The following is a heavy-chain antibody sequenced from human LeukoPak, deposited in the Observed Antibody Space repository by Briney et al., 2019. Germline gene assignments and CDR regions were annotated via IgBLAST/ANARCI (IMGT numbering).Heavy chain of an antibody. CDR1: GFTFSSYR. J-gene: IGHJ2*01. D-gene: IGHD6-19*01. CDR2: INSDGSST. Sequence: TGGSLRLSCAASGFTFSSYRMHWVRQAPGKGLVWVPRINSDGSSTSYADSVKGRFTISTDNAKNTLYLQMNSLRAEDTAVYYCARAASNIVVAGDWYFDLWGRGTLVTVSS. CDR3: ARAASNIVVAGDWYFDL. V-gene: IGHV3-74*01.